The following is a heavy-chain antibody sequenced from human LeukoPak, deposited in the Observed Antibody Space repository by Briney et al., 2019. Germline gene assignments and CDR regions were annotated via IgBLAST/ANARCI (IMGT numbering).Heavy chain of an antibody. J-gene: IGHJ3*02. D-gene: IGHD2-2*01. Sequence: GGSLRLSCAASGFTFSDYYMSWIRQAPGKGLEWVSYISSSGSTIYYADSVKGRFTISRDNAKNSLYLQMNSLRAEDMALYYCAKDISSTTYAFDIWGQGTMVTVSS. CDR3: AKDISSTTYAFDI. CDR1: GFTFSDYY. V-gene: IGHV3-11*01. CDR2: ISSSGSTI.